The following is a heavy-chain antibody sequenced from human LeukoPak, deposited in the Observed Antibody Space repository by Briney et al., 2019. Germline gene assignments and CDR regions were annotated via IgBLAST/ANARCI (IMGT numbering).Heavy chain of an antibody. CDR3: ARVEDIVVVPYYYYMDV. CDR1: GYTFTGYG. D-gene: IGHD2-2*01. Sequence: ASVKVSCKASGYTFTGYGISWVRQAPGQGLEWMGWISAYNGNTNYAQKLQGRVTMTTDTSTSTAYMELRSLRSDDTAVYYCARVEDIVVVPYYYYMDVWGKGTTVTVSS. J-gene: IGHJ6*03. CDR2: ISAYNGNT. V-gene: IGHV1-18*01.